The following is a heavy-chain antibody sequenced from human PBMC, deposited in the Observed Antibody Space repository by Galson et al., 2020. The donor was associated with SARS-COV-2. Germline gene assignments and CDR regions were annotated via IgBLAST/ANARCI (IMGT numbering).Heavy chain of an antibody. CDR1: GFTFSSYG. J-gene: IGHJ4*02. CDR3: AKDLSVFWSGYYTLPFDY. D-gene: IGHD3-3*01. CDR2: IRYDGSNK. V-gene: IGHV3-30*02. Sequence: GGSLRLSCAASGFTFSSYGMHWVRQAPGKGLEWVAFIRYDGSNKYYADSVKGRFTISRDNSKNTLYLQMNSLRAEDTAVYYCAKDLSVFWSGYYTLPFDYWGQGTLVTVSS.